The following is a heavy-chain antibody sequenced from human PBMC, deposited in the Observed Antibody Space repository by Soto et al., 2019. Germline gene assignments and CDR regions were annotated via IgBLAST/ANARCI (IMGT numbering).Heavy chain of an antibody. CDR2: IYYSGST. CDR3: ESKNIAARQVDY. J-gene: IGHJ4*02. Sequence: SETLSLTCTVSGGSVSSGSSYWSWIRQPPGKGLEWIGYIYYSGSTNYNPSLKSRVTISVDTSKSQFSLKLSSVTAAETAVDYCESKNIAARQVDYSGQGTLVTVSS. D-gene: IGHD6-6*01. V-gene: IGHV4-61*01. CDR1: GGSVSSGSSY.